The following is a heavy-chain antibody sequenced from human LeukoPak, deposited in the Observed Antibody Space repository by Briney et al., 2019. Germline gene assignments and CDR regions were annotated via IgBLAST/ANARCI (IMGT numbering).Heavy chain of an antibody. D-gene: IGHD3-10*01. V-gene: IGHV3-13*04. CDR1: GFTFSSYD. CDR2: IGTAGDT. CDR3: ASEPRWFGDLYGMDV. J-gene: IGHJ6*02. Sequence: GGSLRLSCAASGFTFSSYDMHWVRQATGKGLEWVSAIGTAGDTYYPGSVKGRFTISRENAKNSLYLQTNSLRAGDTAVYYCASEPRWFGDLYGMDVWGQGTTVTVSS.